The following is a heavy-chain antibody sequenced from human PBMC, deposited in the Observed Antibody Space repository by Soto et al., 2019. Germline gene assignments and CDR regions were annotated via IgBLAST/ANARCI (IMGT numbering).Heavy chain of an antibody. V-gene: IGHV4-39*01. Sequence: SETLSLTCTVSGGSISSSSYYWGWIRQPPGKGLEWIGSIYYSGSTYYNPSLKSRVTISVDTSKNQFSLKLSSVTAAETAVYYCAKRELLWFGENYFDYWGQGTLVTVSS. CDR1: GGSISSSSYY. CDR2: IYYSGST. CDR3: AKRELLWFGENYFDY. D-gene: IGHD3-10*01. J-gene: IGHJ4*02.